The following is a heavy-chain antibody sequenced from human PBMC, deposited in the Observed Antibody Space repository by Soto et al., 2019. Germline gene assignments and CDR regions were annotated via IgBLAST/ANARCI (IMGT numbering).Heavy chain of an antibody. V-gene: IGHV6-1*01. CDR1: GDSVSSNSAA. D-gene: IGHD2-15*01. J-gene: IGHJ4*02. CDR2: TYYRSKWYN. Sequence: SQTLSLTCAISGDSVSSNSAAWNWIRQSPSRGLEWLGRTYYRSKWYNDYAVSVKSRITINPDTSKNQFSLQLNSVTPEDTAVYYCARERSYCSGGSCPVPYYFDYWGQGTLVTVSS. CDR3: ARERSYCSGGSCPVPYYFDY.